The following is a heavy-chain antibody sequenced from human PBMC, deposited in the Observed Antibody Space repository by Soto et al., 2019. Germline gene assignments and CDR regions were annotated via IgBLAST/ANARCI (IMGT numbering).Heavy chain of an antibody. CDR2: INAGNGNT. CDR1: GYTFTSYA. Sequence: ASVKVSCKASGYTFTSYAMHWVRQAPGQRLGWMGWINAGNGNTKYSQKFQGRVTITRDTSASTAYMELSSLRSEDTAVYYCARDLKVKRYNWNYNWFDPWGQGNLVTVS. V-gene: IGHV1-3*01. CDR3: ARDLKVKRYNWNYNWFDP. D-gene: IGHD1-7*01. J-gene: IGHJ5*02.